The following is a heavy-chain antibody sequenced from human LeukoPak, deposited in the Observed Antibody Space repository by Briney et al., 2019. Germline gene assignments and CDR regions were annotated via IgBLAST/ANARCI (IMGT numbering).Heavy chain of an antibody. CDR1: WYSICSGYY. V-gene: IGHV4-38-2*01. CDR3: ARQGSCSNTNCNRWFDP. D-gene: IGHD2-2*01. J-gene: IGHJ5*02. Sequence: SETLSLTRAVSWYSICSGYYWGWTRQPPGEGLEWIARIYHNGDPYYNPSLKSRVTISVDTSKNQFSLKVSSVTAADTALYYCARQGSCSNTNCNRWFDPWGQGTLVTVSS. CDR2: IYHNGDP.